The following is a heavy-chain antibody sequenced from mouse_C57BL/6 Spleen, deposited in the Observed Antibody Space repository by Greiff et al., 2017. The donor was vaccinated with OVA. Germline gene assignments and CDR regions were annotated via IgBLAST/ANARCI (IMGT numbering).Heavy chain of an antibody. V-gene: IGHV1-80*01. D-gene: IGHD1-1*01. J-gene: IGHJ4*01. CDR1: GYAFSSYW. CDR3: ARRTTVIATDAMDY. Sequence: QVQLKESGAELVKPGASVKISCKASGYAFSSYWMNWVKQRPGKGLGWIGQIYPGDGDTNYNGKFKGKTTLTADKSSSTAYMQLSSLTSEDSEVYFCARRTTVIATDAMDYWGQGTSVTVSS. CDR2: IYPGDGDT.